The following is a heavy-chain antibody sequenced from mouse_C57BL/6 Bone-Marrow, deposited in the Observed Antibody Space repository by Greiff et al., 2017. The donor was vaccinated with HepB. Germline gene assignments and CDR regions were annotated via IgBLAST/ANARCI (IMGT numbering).Heavy chain of an antibody. J-gene: IGHJ4*01. CDR1: GYTFTSYW. CDR2: IDPSDSET. V-gene: IGHV1-52*01. D-gene: IGHD3-2*02. CDR3: ARSGGYYAMDY. Sequence: QVQLQQPGAELVRPGSSVKLSCKASGYTFTSYWMHWVKQRPIQGLEWIGNIDPSDSETHYNQKFKDKATLTVDKSSSTAYMQLSSLTSEDSEVYYCARSGGYYAMDYWGQGTSVTVSS.